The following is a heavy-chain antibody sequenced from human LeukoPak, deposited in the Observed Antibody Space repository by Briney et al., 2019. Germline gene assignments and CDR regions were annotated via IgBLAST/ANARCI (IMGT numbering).Heavy chain of an antibody. J-gene: IGHJ1*01. D-gene: IGHD3-9*01. CDR2: INPNSGGT. CDR1: GDTFTGYY. CDR3: ARASSDDTRMTTPFAY. V-gene: IGHV1-2*06. Sequence: GASVKVSCKASGDTFTGYYMHWVRQAPGQGLEWMGRINPNSGGTNYAQKFQGRVTMTRDTSISTAYMELSRLRSDDTAVYYCARASSDDTRMTTPFAYWGQGSLVTVSS.